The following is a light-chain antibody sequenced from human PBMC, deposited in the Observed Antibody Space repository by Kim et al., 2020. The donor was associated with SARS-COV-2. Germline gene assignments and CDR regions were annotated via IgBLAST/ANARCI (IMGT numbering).Light chain of an antibody. CDR2: RDT. CDR3: YSAADNTVV. J-gene: IGLJ2*01. V-gene: IGLV3-27*01. CDR1: MLARQD. Sequence: VSPGQTARRACSGAMLARQDGRWFQQKPGQAPIVVIYRDTERPSGIPERFSGSSSGTTVTLTISGAQVDDEADYYCYSAADNTVVFGGGTQLTVL.